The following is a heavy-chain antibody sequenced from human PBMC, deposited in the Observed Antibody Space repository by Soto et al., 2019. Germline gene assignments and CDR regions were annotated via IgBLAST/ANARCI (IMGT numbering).Heavy chain of an antibody. CDR2: ISYDGSNK. Sequence: GGSLRLSCAASGFTFSSYGMHWVRQAPGKGLEWVAVISYDGSNKYYADSVKGRFTISRDNSKNTLYLQMNSLRAEDTAVYYCATDFTIAADDDFDYWGQGTLVTVS. D-gene: IGHD6-13*01. CDR3: ATDFTIAADDDFDY. CDR1: GFTFSSYG. V-gene: IGHV3-30*03. J-gene: IGHJ4*02.